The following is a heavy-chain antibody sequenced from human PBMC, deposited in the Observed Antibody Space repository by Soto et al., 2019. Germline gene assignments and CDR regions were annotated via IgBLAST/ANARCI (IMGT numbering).Heavy chain of an antibody. D-gene: IGHD5-18*01. V-gene: IGHV1-2*04. CDR2: INPNSGGT. J-gene: IGHJ6*03. CDR3: AREPGDTAGAYYYYMDV. Sequence: ASVKVSCKASGYTFTGYYMHWVRQAPGQGLEWMGWINPNSGGTNYAQKFQGWVTMTRDTSISTAYMELSRLRSDDTAVYYCAREPGDTAGAYYYYMDVWGKGTTVTVSS. CDR1: GYTFTGYY.